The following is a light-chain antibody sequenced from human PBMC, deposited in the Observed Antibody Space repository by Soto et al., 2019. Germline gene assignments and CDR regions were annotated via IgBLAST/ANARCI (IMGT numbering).Light chain of an antibody. Sequence: QSALTQPASVSGSPGQSITICCTGTSSDVGGYNYVSWYQQHPGKAPKLMIYEVSNRPSGVSNRFSGSKSGNTASLTISGLQAEDEADYYCSSYTTISTLEVFGGGTKLTVL. V-gene: IGLV2-14*01. J-gene: IGLJ3*02. CDR3: SSYTTISTLEV. CDR2: EVS. CDR1: SSDVGGYNY.